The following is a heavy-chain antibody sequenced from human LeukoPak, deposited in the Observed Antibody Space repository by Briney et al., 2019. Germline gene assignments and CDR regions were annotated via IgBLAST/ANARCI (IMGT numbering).Heavy chain of an antibody. D-gene: IGHD1-26*01. CDR1: GFTVSSNY. J-gene: IGHJ6*03. V-gene: IGHV3-53*01. CDR2: IYSGGST. Sequence: PGGSLRLSCAASGFTVSSNYMSWVRQAPGKGLEWVSVIYSGGSTYYADSVKGRFTISRDNSKNTLYLQMNSLRADDTAVYYCARGRGREVYYYYYMDVWGKGTTVTISS. CDR3: ARGRGREVYYYYYMDV.